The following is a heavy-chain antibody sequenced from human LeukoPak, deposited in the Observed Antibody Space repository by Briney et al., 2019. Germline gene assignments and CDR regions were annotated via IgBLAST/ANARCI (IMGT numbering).Heavy chain of an antibody. D-gene: IGHD3-16*01. CDR1: GFTFCSYG. CDR3: AKGAIWQPRD. J-gene: IGHJ4*02. V-gene: IGHV3-33*06. CDR2: IWYDGSNK. Sequence: GGSLRLSCAASGFTFCSYGMHWVRQAPGKGLEWVAVIWYDGSNKYYADSVKGRFTISRGNSKNTLYLQMNSLRAEDTAVYYCAKGAIWQPRDWGQGTLVTVSS.